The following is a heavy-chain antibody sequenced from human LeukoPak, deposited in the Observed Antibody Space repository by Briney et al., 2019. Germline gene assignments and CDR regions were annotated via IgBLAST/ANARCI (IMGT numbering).Heavy chain of an antibody. J-gene: IGHJ4*02. CDR3: AKANYYDSSGYY. CDR2: ISGSGGST. V-gene: IGHV3-23*01. Sequence: GGSLRLSCAASGFTFSSYAMSWVRQAPRKGLEWVSSISGSGGSTYYADSVKGRFTVSRDNSKNTLYLQMNSLRAEDTAVYYCAKANYYDSSGYYWGQGTLVTVSS. CDR1: GFTFSSYA. D-gene: IGHD3-22*01.